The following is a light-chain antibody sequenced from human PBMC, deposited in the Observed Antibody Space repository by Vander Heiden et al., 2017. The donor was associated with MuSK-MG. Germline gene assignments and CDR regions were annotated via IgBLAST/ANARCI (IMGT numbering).Light chain of an antibody. CDR3: SSYTSSSTRV. Sequence: QSALTQPASVSGSPGQSITISCTGTSSDVGGYNYVSWYQQHPGKAPKLMIYDVMNRPSGVATRFSASKSGNTASLTISALQEEEEADYYCSSYTSSSTRVFGGGTKLTVL. CDR2: DVM. V-gene: IGLV2-14*03. J-gene: IGLJ3*02. CDR1: SSDVGGYNY.